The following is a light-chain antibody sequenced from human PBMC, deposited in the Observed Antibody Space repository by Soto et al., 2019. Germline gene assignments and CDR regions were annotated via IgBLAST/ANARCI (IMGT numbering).Light chain of an antibody. V-gene: IGLV2-14*01. CDR2: EVS. J-gene: IGLJ2*01. Sequence: QSVLTQPASVSGSPGQSITISCTGTSSDVGGHNYVSWYQQHPGKAPKLMIYEVSNRPSGVSNRFSGSKSGNTASLTISGLQADDEADYYCSSSTSSSTTFGGGTKLTVL. CDR3: SSSTSSSTT. CDR1: SSDVGGHNY.